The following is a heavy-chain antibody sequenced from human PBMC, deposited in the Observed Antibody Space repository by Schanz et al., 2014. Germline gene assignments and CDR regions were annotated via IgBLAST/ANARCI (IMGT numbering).Heavy chain of an antibody. D-gene: IGHD2-15*01. J-gene: IGHJ6*02. CDR3: AKGMGYCSGGTCYDYYYYGLDV. Sequence: VQLVESGGGVVQPGRSLRLSCAASGLSIRNHDMHWVRQATGAGLEWVSAIGTAGDTFYLDSVKGRFTISRDNAKNSLYLQMNSLRAEDTAVFYCAKGMGYCSGGTCYDYYYYGLDVWGQGTTVTVSS. CDR2: IGTAGDT. V-gene: IGHV3-13*04. CDR1: GLSIRNHD.